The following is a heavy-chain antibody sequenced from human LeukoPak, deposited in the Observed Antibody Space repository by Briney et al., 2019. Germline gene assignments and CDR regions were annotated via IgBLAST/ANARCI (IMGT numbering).Heavy chain of an antibody. D-gene: IGHD6-13*01. CDR1: GFTFSSYG. V-gene: IGHV3-30*18. CDR2: ISYDGSNK. CDR3: AKDRSSSWTIDY. Sequence: GGSLRLSCAASGFTFSSYGMHWVRQAPGKGLEWVAVISYDGSNKYYADSVKGRFTISRDNSKNTLYLQMNSLRAEDMAVYYCAKDRSSSWTIDYWGQGTLVTVSS. J-gene: IGHJ4*02.